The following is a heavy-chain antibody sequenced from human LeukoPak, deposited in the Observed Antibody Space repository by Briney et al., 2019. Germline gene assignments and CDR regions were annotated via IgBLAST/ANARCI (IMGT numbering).Heavy chain of an antibody. Sequence: SETLSLTCTVSGGSISSGGYYWSWIRQHPGKGLEWIGYIYYSGSTYYNPSLKSRVTISVDTSKNQFSLKLSSVTAADTAVYYCATLYYDILTGYANFDYWGQGTLVTGSS. CDR3: ATLYYDILTGYANFDY. CDR1: GGSISSGGYY. CDR2: IYYSGST. J-gene: IGHJ4*02. D-gene: IGHD3-9*01. V-gene: IGHV4-31*03.